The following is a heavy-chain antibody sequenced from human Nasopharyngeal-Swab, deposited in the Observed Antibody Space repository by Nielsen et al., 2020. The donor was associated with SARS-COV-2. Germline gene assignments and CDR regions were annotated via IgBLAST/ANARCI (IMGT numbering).Heavy chain of an antibody. V-gene: IGHV3-49*01. CDR1: GFTFGDYA. CDR2: IRSKTYGGAP. CDR3: WRSVGSYYGQGAFDI. D-gene: IGHD1-26*01. J-gene: IGHJ3*02. Sequence: SLKISCTTPGFTFGDYAMSWFRQAPGKGLEWVGFIRSKTYGGAPEYAAYVKGRFTISRDGDDSITYMQMNSLETEDTGVYYCWRSVGSYYGQGAFDIWGQGTMVTVSS.